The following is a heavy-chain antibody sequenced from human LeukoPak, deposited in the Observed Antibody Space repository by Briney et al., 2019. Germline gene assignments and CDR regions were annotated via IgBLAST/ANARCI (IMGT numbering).Heavy chain of an antibody. J-gene: IGHJ6*02. V-gene: IGHV4-30-2*01. D-gene: IGHD2-2*02. Sequence: SQTLSLTCAVSGGSISSGGYSWSWIRQPPGKGLEWIGYIYHSGSTYYNPSLKSRVTISVDRSKNQFSLKLSSVTAADTAVYYCARASQYCSSTSCYTRLGRPHQHYYYGMDVWGQGTTVTVSS. CDR1: GGSISSGGYS. CDR3: ARASQYCSSTSCYTRLGRPHQHYYYGMDV. CDR2: IYHSGST.